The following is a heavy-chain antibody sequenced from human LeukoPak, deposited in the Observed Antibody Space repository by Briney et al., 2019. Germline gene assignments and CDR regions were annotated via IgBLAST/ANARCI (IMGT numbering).Heavy chain of an antibody. CDR3: ASWDFDY. J-gene: IGHJ4*02. CDR2: IKLDGSEK. CDR1: GFTFGKYW. D-gene: IGHD7-27*01. Sequence: GGSLRLSCVASGFTFGKYWMSWVRQAPGKGLEWVANIKLDGSEKNYVDSVKGRFTISRDDAKNSLYLQMNSLRAEDTAVYYCASWDFDYWGQGTLVTVSS. V-gene: IGHV3-7*01.